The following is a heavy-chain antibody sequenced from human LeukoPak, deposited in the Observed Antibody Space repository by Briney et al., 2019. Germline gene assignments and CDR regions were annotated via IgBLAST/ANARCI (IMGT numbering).Heavy chain of an antibody. CDR2: INPNSGGT. CDR1: GYTFTGYY. D-gene: IGHD3-10*01. Sequence: GASVKVSCKASGYTFTGYYMHWVRQAPGQGLEWMGRINPNSGGTNYAQKFQGRVTMTRDTSISTAYMELSRLRSDDTAVYYCARAAVELLWFGETLGYWDQGTLVTVSS. V-gene: IGHV1-2*06. J-gene: IGHJ4*02. CDR3: ARAAVELLWFGETLGY.